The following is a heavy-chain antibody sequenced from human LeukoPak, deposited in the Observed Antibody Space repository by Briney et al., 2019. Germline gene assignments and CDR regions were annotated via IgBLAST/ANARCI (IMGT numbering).Heavy chain of an antibody. CDR1: GYSISSGYY. J-gene: IGHJ5*02. CDR3: ARVKMISNWFEP. Sequence: PPETLSLTCAVSGYSISSGYYWGWIRQPPGKGLEWIGSIYHSGSTYYNPSLKSRVTISADTSKNQLSLKLSSVTAADTAVYFCARVKMISNWFEPSGEGTLVTVSS. CDR2: IYHSGST. D-gene: IGHD3-16*01. V-gene: IGHV4-38-2*01.